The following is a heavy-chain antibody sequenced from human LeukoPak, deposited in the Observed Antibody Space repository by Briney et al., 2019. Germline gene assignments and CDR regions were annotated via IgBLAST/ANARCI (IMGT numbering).Heavy chain of an antibody. D-gene: IGHD3-22*01. Sequence: GASVKVSCKPSGGTFSSYAISWVRQAPEQGLEWMGRIIPILGIVNYAQKFQGRVTITADKSTSTAYMELSSLRSEDTAVYYCARSGITMIVGGTFDYWGQGTLVTVSS. CDR1: GGTFSSYA. CDR2: IIPILGIV. J-gene: IGHJ4*02. V-gene: IGHV1-69*04. CDR3: ARSGITMIVGGTFDY.